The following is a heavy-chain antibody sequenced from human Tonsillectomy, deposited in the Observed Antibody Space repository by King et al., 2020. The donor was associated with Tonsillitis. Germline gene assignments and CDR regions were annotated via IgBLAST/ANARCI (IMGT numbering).Heavy chain of an antibody. CDR1: GGSFSGYS. CDR2: INHSGST. D-gene: IGHD2-2*01. J-gene: IGHJ5*02. Sequence: QVQLQQWGAGLLKPSETLSLTCAVYGGSFSGYSWSWIRQPPGKGLEWIGEINHSGSTNYNPSLKSRVTMSVDTSKNQFSLKLRSVTAADTAVYYCATSTTYHSPDCSSSSCPNWFDPWGQGTLVTVSS. CDR3: ATSTTYHSPDCSSSSCPNWFDP. V-gene: IGHV4-34*01.